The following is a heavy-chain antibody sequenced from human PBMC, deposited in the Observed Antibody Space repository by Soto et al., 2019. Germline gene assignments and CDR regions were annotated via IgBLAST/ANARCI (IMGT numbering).Heavy chain of an antibody. V-gene: IGHV2-5*02. CDR1: GFSLTTSGVG. D-gene: IGHD3-3*01. Sequence: QITLNESGPTVVRPTEPLTLTCRVFGFSLTTSGVGVGWIRQSPGKAPEWLALIYWDDDKRYSASLKIRLTITYDNAKNHVVLTVSVLDPTDTGTYYYAHSVHRTIILLVTTTTISFDFWGQGTPVAVSS. J-gene: IGHJ4*01. CDR2: IYWDDDK. CDR3: AHSVHRTIILLVTTTTISFDF.